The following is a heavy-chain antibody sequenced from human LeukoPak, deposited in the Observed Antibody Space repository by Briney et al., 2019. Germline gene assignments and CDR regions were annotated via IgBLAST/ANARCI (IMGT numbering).Heavy chain of an antibody. CDR2: INTNTGNP. V-gene: IGHV7-4-1*02. CDR3: ARDRGYDFWSGLSEKYNWFDP. CDR1: GYTFTTYA. Sequence: ASVKASCKASGYTFTTYAMKWVRQAPGQGLEWMGWINTNTGNPTYAQSFTGRFVFSLDTSVSTAYLQISSLKAEDTAVYYCARDRGYDFWSGLSEKYNWFDPWGQGTLVTVSS. J-gene: IGHJ5*02. D-gene: IGHD3-3*01.